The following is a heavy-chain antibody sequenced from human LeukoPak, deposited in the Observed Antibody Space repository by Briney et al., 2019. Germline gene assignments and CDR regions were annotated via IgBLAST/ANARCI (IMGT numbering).Heavy chain of an antibody. D-gene: IGHD2-2*01. V-gene: IGHV5-51*01. CDR2: IYPADSDT. CDR1: GYSSASFW. CDR3: ARQSAAAQYTNWFDP. Sequence: GESLKIPCKGSGYSSASFWIGWVRQMPGKGPEWMGVIYPADSDTRYSPSFQGQVTISADKSTSTAYLQWSTLKASDTAIYYCARQSAAAQYTNWFDPWGQGTLVTVSS. J-gene: IGHJ5*02.